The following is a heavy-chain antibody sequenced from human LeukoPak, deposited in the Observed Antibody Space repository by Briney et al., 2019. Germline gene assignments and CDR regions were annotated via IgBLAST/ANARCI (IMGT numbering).Heavy chain of an antibody. CDR2: IKQDGSEK. V-gene: IGHV3-7*01. CDR1: GSTFSSYW. Sequence: PGGSLRLSCAASGSTFSSYWMSWVRQAPGKGLEWVANIKQDGSEKYYVDSVKGRFTISRDNAKNSLYLQMNSLRAEDTAVYYCARVKSIGDDDSSGYRPHDYWGQGTLVTVSS. D-gene: IGHD3-22*01. CDR3: ARVKSIGDDDSSGYRPHDY. J-gene: IGHJ4*02.